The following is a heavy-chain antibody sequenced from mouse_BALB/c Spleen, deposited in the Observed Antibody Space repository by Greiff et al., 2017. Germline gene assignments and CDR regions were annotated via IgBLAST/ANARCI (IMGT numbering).Heavy chain of an antibody. CDR3: ARRTSDYYGSSYGFDY. CDR2: INPSNGRT. CDR1: GYTFTSYW. V-gene: IGHV1S81*02. Sequence: QVQLQQPGAELVKPGASVKLSCKASGYTFTSYWLHWVKQRPGQGLEWIGEINPSNGRTNYNEKFKSKATLTVDKSSSTAYMQLSSLTSEDSAVYYCARRTSDYYGSSYGFDYWGQGTTLTVSS. D-gene: IGHD1-1*01. J-gene: IGHJ2*01.